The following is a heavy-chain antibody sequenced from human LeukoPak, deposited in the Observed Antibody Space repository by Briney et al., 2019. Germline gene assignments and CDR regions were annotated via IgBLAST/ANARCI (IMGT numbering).Heavy chain of an antibody. D-gene: IGHD3-3*01. CDR3: TTNFTYYDFWSGDTLIDY. J-gene: IGHJ4*02. CDR1: GFTFGNAW. CDR2: IRSKTDGATT. V-gene: IGHV3-15*01. Sequence: GGTLRLSCAASGFTFGNAWMSWVPPAPGKGLEWVGRIRSKTDGATTEYAAPVKGRFKLKSPDSKNTLYLQMNSLKTEDTAVYYCTTNFTYYDFWSGDTLIDYWGQGTLVTASS.